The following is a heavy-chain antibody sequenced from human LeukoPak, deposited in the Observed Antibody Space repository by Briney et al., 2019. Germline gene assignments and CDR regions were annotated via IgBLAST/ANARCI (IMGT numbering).Heavy chain of an antibody. CDR2: IYYSGST. D-gene: IGHD4-23*01. CDR1: GGSISSSSYY. V-gene: IGHV4-39*07. J-gene: IGHJ3*02. Sequence: PSETLSLTCTVYGGSISSSSYYWGWIRQPPGKGLEWIGSIYYSGSTYYNPSLKSRVTISVDTSKNQFSLKLSSVTAADTAVYYCARGSVVLAGAFDTWGQGTMVTVSS. CDR3: ARGSVVLAGAFDT.